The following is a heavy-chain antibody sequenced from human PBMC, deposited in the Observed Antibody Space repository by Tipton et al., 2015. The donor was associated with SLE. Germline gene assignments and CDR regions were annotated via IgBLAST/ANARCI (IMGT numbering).Heavy chain of an antibody. Sequence: SLRLSCAASGFTFSYYAMHWVRQAPGKGLEWVGRIKSESDGGTTDYAAPVKGRFTISRDDSKNTLYLQVNSLKTEDTAVYYCTTVAYNSDVSGYYYFYYYYMDVWGQGTTVTVSS. CDR1: GFTFSYYA. CDR2: IKSESDGGTT. V-gene: IGHV3-15*01. CDR3: TTVAYNSDVSGYYYFYYYYMDV. J-gene: IGHJ6*03. D-gene: IGHD3-22*01.